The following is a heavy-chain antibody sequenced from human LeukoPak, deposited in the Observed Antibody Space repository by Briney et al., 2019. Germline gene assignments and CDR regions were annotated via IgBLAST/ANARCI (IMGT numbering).Heavy chain of an antibody. CDR2: IRYDGSNK. V-gene: IGHV3-30*02. J-gene: IGHJ4*02. CDR1: GFDFNSYG. Sequence: GGSLRLSCAAYGFDFNSYGIHWVRQAPGKGLEWVAFIRYDGSNKFYADSVKGRFTISRDNSKNTLYLQMNSLRPEDTSVYYCAKDATAFDFLRGYYPENWGQGTLVTVSS. CDR3: AKDATAFDFLRGYYPEN. D-gene: IGHD3-3*01.